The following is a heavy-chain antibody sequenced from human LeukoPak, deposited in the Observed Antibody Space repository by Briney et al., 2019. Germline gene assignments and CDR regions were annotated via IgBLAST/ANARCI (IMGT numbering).Heavy chain of an antibody. D-gene: IGHD3-9*01. V-gene: IGHV1-69-2*01. CDR3: ATAPPSYDILTGPTKDYMDV. Sequence: ASVKVSCKVSGYTFTDYYMHWVQQAPGKGLEWMGLVDHEDGETICAEKFQGRVTITADTSTDTAYMELSSLRSEDTAVYYCATAPPSYDILTGPTKDYMDVWGKGTTVTVSS. CDR1: GYTFTDYY. CDR2: VDHEDGET. J-gene: IGHJ6*03.